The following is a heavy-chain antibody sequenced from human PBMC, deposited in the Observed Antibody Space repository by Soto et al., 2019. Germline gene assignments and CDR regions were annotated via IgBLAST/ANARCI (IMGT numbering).Heavy chain of an antibody. Sequence: PSETRSLTCTVSGGSISSTSYFWGWTRQPPGKGLEWIGSISYSGSTYYNPSLKSRVTISVDTSKNEFSLKLSSVSAADTAMYYCARAQGGNSVIVASIWGQGTLVTVSS. CDR3: ARAQGGNSVIVASI. V-gene: IGHV4-39*01. D-gene: IGHD3-22*01. J-gene: IGHJ4*02. CDR1: GGSISSTSYF. CDR2: ISYSGST.